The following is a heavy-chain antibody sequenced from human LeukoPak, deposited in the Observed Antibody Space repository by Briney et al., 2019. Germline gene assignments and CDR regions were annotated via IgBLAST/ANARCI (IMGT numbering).Heavy chain of an antibody. CDR3: ARELTNTLLVRKGFDP. J-gene: IGHJ5*02. CDR2: ISPNTGGT. Sequence: GASVKVSCKASGYSFTGYYIHWVRQAPGQGLEWMGWISPNTGGTTYAQKFQGRVTMTRDMSISTAYMELSRLRSDDTAVYYCARELTNTLLVRKGFDPWGQGTLVTVSS. D-gene: IGHD2-21*01. V-gene: IGHV1-2*02. CDR1: GYSFTGYY.